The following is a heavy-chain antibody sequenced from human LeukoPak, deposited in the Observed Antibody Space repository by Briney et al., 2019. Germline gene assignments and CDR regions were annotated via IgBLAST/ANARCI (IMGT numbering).Heavy chain of an antibody. CDR1: GFTLSSYE. Sequence: AGGCLRLSCAASGFTLSSYEINWVRQAPGKGLGWVSYISSSSSTIKYADSVKGRYTITRDNANNSLYLQMNSLRDEDTAVYYCARDTTAWVYWGQGTLVTVSS. CDR2: ISSSSSTI. V-gene: IGHV3-48*02. CDR3: ARDTTAWVY. J-gene: IGHJ4*02. D-gene: IGHD4-17*01.